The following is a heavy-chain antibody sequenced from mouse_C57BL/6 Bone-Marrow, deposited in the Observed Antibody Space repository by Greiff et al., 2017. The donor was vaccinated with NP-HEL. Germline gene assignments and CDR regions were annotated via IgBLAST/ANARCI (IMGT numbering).Heavy chain of an antibody. Sequence: VQLKESGPGLVKPSQSLSLTCSVTGYSITSGYYWNWIRQFPGNKLEWMGYISYDGSNNYNPSLKNRISITRDTSKNQCFLKLNSVTTEDTATYYCARVGNYDGYPFAYWGQGTLVTVSA. CDR2: ISYDGSN. D-gene: IGHD2-3*01. J-gene: IGHJ3*01. CDR3: ARVGNYDGYPFAY. CDR1: GYSITSGYY. V-gene: IGHV3-6*01.